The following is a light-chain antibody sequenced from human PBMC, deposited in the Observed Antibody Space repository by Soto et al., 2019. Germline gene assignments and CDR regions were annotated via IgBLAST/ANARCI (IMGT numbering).Light chain of an antibody. CDR3: QQYGGSPIT. CDR2: GAS. Sequence: EIVLTQSPGTLSLSPGERATLSCRASQSVSNRLAWYQHKPGQAPRLLISGASSRATGIPDRFSGSGSGTDFTLTISRLEPEDFALYYCQQYGGSPITFGQGTRLEIK. J-gene: IGKJ5*01. CDR1: QSVSNR. V-gene: IGKV3-20*01.